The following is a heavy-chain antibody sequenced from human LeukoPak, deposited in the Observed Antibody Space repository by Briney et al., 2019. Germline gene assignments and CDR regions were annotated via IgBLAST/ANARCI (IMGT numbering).Heavy chain of an antibody. J-gene: IGHJ3*02. V-gene: IGHV4-31*03. CDR1: GGAISSSNYY. Sequence: PSETLSLTCTVSGGAISSSNYYWGWIRQAPGKGLEWIGYIYYSGSTYYNPSLKSRVTISVDTSKNQFSLKLNSVTAADTAVYYCARLYDSFRAFDIWGQGTIITVSS. CDR2: IYYSGST. D-gene: IGHD2-8*01. CDR3: ARLYDSFRAFDI.